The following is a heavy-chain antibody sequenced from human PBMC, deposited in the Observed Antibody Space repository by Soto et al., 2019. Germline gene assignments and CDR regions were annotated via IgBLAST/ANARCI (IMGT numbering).Heavy chain of an antibody. V-gene: IGHV1-8*01. CDR2: MNPNSGNT. CDR1: GYSFTTFD. CDR3: ARDHCTTTNCYTSIYYDGMDV. D-gene: IGHD2-2*02. Sequence: ASGKVSYKASGYSFTTFDINWVRQASGQGLEWVGWMNPNSGNTGYAQKFQGRVTMTRNTSISTAYMELGSLRSEDTAVYFCARDHCTTTNCYTSIYYDGMDVWGPGTTVTVSS. J-gene: IGHJ6*02.